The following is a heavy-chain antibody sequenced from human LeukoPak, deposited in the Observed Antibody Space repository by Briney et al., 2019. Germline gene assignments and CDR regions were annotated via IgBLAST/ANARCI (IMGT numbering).Heavy chain of an antibody. CDR2: IKQDGSEK. CDR3: ARSPYTSGWYGVGY. V-gene: IGHV3-7*01. CDR1: GFTFSSYW. J-gene: IGHJ4*02. Sequence: QPGGSLRLSCAASGFTFSSYWMSWVRQAPGKGLEWVANIKQDGSEKYYVDSVKGRLTISRDNAKNSLYLQLNSLRAEDTAVYYCARSPYTSGWYGVGYWGQGTLVTVSS. D-gene: IGHD6-19*01.